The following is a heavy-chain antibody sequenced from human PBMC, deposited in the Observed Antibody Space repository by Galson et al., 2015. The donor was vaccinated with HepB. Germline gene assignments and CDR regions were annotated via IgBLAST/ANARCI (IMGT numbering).Heavy chain of an antibody. J-gene: IGHJ5*02. V-gene: IGHV1-8*01. Sequence: SVKVSCKASGSTFSSYDINWVRQASGQGLAWMGWMNPYSGRTGYAQRFQGRVTLTRNTSIRTAYMELSSLRSEDTAVYYCARGLGGASVNWFDPWGQGTLVIVSS. CDR3: ARGLGGASVNWFDP. CDR1: GSTFSSYD. CDR2: MNPYSGRT. D-gene: IGHD3-16*01.